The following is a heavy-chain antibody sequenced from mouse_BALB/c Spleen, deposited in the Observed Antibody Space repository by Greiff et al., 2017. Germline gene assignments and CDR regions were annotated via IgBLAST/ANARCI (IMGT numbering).Heavy chain of an antibody. CDR2: IYPGNSDT. CDR3: TRWGIGSAWFAY. J-gene: IGHJ3*01. Sequence: EVQLQQSGTVLARPGASVKMSCKASGYTFTSYWMHWVKQRPGQGLEWIGAIYPGNSDTSYNQKFKGKAKLTAVTSTSTAYMELSSLTNEDSAVYYCTRWGIGSAWFAYWGQGTLVTVSA. V-gene: IGHV1-5*01. CDR1: GYTFTSYW.